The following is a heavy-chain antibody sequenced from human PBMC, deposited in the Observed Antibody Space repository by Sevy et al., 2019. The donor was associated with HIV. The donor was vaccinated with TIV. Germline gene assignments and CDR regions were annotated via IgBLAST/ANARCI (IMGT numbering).Heavy chain of an antibody. CDR2: VSYDGNNE. Sequence: GGSLRLSCAASGFTFSGYAMHWVRQAPGKGLEWVGLVSYDGNNEYYADSLKGRFTISRDNSENTLYLQMDSLRTVVTAVYFCAREGRYYDYVWGGPGALVTVSS. CDR3: AREGRYYDYVW. CDR1: GFTFSGYA. J-gene: IGHJ4*03. V-gene: IGHV3-30*01. D-gene: IGHD3-16*01.